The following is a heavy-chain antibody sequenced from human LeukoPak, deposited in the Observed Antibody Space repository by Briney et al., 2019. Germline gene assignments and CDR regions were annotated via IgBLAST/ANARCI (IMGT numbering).Heavy chain of an antibody. CDR2: ISGSGAGT. CDR1: GFTVSSYG. Sequence: PGGSLRLSCAASGFTVSSYGMSWVRQAPGKGLEWVSGISGSGAGTNYADSVKGRFTISRDNSKNTLYLQMNSLRAEDTAVYYCARERGYSSSGALDCWGQGTLVTVSS. D-gene: IGHD6-6*01. CDR3: ARERGYSSSGALDC. V-gene: IGHV3-23*01. J-gene: IGHJ4*02.